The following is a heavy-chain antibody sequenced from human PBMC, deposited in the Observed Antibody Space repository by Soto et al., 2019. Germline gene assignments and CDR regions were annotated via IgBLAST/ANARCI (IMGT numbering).Heavy chain of an antibody. CDR2: IYPGDSDT. V-gene: IGHV5-51*01. Sequence: PVESLKISCKGSGYSFTSYCIGWVRQMPGKGLEWMGIIYPGDSDTRYSPSFQGQVTISADKSISTAYLQWSSVKASDTAMYYCARLGFYCSSTSCYAGSQLAPGDAFDIWGQGTMVTVSS. CDR1: GYSFTSYC. CDR3: ARLGFYCSSTSCYAGSQLAPGDAFDI. J-gene: IGHJ3*02. D-gene: IGHD2-2*01.